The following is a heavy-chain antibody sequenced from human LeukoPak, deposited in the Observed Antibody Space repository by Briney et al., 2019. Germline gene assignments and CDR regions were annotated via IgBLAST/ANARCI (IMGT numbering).Heavy chain of an antibody. D-gene: IGHD6-6*01. CDR1: GFTFSSYA. J-gene: IGHJ4*02. CDR3: AKVADSSSLVYFDY. V-gene: IGHV3-23*01. Sequence: GGSLRLSCAASGFTFSSYAMNWVRQAPGKGLEWVSAISGSGGSTYYADSVKGRFTISRDNSKNTLYLQMSSLRAEDTAVYYCAKVADSSSLVYFDYWGQGTLVTVSS. CDR2: ISGSGGST.